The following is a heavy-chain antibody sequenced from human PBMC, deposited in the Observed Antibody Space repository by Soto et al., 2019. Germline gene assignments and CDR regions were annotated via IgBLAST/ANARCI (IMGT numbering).Heavy chain of an antibody. J-gene: IGHJ4*02. Sequence: VGSLRISCAASGFTFSSYAMTWVRQAPGKGLDWVSGISGSGGTTYYADSVKGRFTISRDNPKNTVYVQMNSLRPEDTAIYYCAKERNDFWSGTTGGFDHWGQGLLVTVSS. CDR3: AKERNDFWSGTTGGFDH. CDR2: ISGSGGTT. D-gene: IGHD3-3*01. V-gene: IGHV3-23*01. CDR1: GFTFSSYA.